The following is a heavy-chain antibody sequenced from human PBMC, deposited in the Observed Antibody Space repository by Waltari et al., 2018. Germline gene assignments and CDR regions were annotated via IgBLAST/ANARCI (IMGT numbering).Heavy chain of an antibody. D-gene: IGHD1-26*01. CDR1: GFTFSTYR. CDR2: ITGGTTNV. J-gene: IGHJ4*02. CDR3: ARGGGGGSPVLVY. V-gene: IGHV3-21*01. Sequence: EVQLVESGGGLVKPGGSLRLSCSASGFTFSTYRMNWVRQAPGKGLEWVSSITGGTTNVYYADSVKGRFTISRDNAKNSVYLQMSSLRVEDTAVYYCARGGGGGSPVLVYWGQGTLVTVSS.